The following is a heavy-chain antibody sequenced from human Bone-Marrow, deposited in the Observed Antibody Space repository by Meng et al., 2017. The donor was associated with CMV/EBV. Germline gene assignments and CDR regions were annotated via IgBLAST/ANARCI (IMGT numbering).Heavy chain of an antibody. CDR2: IYYSGST. J-gene: IGHJ6*02. Sequence: SETLSLTCTVSGGSISSYYWSWIRQPPGKGLEWIGYIYYSGSTNYNPSLKSRVTISVDTSKNQFSLKLSSVTAADTAVYYCARGAAVAQQDFYYYYYGMDVWGQGTTVTVPS. CDR3: ARGAAVAQQDFYYYYYGMDV. CDR1: GGSISSYY. V-gene: IGHV4-59*01. D-gene: IGHD6-19*01.